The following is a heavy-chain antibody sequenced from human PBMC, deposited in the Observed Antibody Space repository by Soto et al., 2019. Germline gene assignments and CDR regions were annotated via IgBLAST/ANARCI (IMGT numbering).Heavy chain of an antibody. CDR1: GYPVTAYY. D-gene: IGHD3-3*01. J-gene: IGHJ3*02. CDR3: ARGGGVGVAGSAAFDM. CDR2: INPATGAA. Sequence: QLHLVQSGAVVKKPGASVTVSCSASGYPVTAYYMHWVRQAPGRGLEWMGGINPATGAAKYTQTFRGRVPMTRAPATRTVFMERSGPTSEDTAVFYCARGGGVGVAGSAAFDMWGQGTLVTVSS. V-gene: IGHV1-2*02.